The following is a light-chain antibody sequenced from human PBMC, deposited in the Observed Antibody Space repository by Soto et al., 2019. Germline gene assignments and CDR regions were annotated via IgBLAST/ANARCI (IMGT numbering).Light chain of an antibody. CDR2: AAS. J-gene: IGKJ1*01. CDR1: QGISSY. V-gene: IGKV1-8*01. CDR3: QQYYSYPQT. Sequence: AIRMTQSPSSFSASTGDRVTITCRASQGISSYLAWYQQKPGKAPKLLIYAASTLQIGVPSRFSGSGSGTDFTLTNSCLQSEDFATYYCQQYYSYPQTFGQGTKVEIK.